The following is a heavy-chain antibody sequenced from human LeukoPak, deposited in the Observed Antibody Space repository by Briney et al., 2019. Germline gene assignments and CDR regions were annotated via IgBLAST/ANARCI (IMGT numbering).Heavy chain of an antibody. D-gene: IGHD3-3*01. CDR2: ISSTSGYI. J-gene: IGHJ4*02. CDR1: GFIFTNFA. CDR3: ARTMEYDY. Sequence: GGSLRLSCAASGFIFTNFAMYWVRQAPGKGLEWVSSISSTSGYIQYADSVRGRFTVSRDNAKNSLFLQMNSLRGEDTAVYYCARTMEYDYWGQGTLVTVSS. V-gene: IGHV3-21*01.